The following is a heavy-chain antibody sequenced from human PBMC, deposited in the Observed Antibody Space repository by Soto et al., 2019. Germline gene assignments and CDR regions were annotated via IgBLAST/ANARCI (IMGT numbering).Heavy chain of an antibody. V-gene: IGHV4-4*02. D-gene: IGHD3-22*01. J-gene: IGHJ4*02. CDR1: GGSISSSNW. Sequence: SETLSFTCAVSGGSISSSNWWSWVRQPPGKGLEWIGEIYHSGSTNYNPSLKSRVTISVDKSKNQFSLKLSSVTAADTAVYYCARHPPNYYDSSGDYWGQGTLVTVSS. CDR2: IYHSGST. CDR3: ARHPPNYYDSSGDY.